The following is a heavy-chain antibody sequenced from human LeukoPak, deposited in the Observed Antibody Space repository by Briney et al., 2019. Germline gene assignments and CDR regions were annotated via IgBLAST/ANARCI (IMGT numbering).Heavy chain of an antibody. J-gene: IGHJ6*03. CDR2: IYNSGST. CDR1: GASISSGLYY. Sequence: PSETLSLTCTVSGASISSGLYYWNWFRQPAGKGLEWIGRIYNSGSTNYNPSLKSRVTISVDTSKNQFSLKLSSVTAADTAVYYCARTVYKYCTNGVCYSPHYYYYYMDVWGKGTTVTVSS. CDR3: ARTVYKYCTNGVCYSPHYYYYYMDV. D-gene: IGHD2-8*01. V-gene: IGHV4-61*02.